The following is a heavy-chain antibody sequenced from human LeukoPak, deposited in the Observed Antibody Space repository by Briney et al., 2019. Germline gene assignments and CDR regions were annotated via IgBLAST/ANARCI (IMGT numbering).Heavy chain of an antibody. Sequence: SETLSLTCAVSGGSLSSTSYYRGWVRQPPGKGLEWIGTIYHSGRTYYNSSLKSRVIMSVDTSENHFSLRLNSVTAAETAVYYCARLSWSTSYFDSWGQGTQVTVSS. V-gene: IGHV4-39*02. CDR1: GGSLSSTSYY. J-gene: IGHJ4*02. D-gene: IGHD2-2*01. CDR2: IYHSGRT. CDR3: ARLSWSTSYFDS.